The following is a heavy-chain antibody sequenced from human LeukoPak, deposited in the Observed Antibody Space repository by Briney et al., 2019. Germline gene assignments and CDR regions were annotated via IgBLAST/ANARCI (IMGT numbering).Heavy chain of an antibody. V-gene: IGHV3-23*01. J-gene: IGHJ5*02. CDR1: GFTFRSVA. CDR2: IGGSAENT. Sequence: GGSLRLSCAASGFTFRSVAMNWVRQAPGKGLEWVSGIGGSAENTYYADSVKGRFTISRDNSKNTLYLQMNSLRVEDTAVYYCVKGNWNDDWGQGTLVTVSS. CDR3: VKGNWNDD.